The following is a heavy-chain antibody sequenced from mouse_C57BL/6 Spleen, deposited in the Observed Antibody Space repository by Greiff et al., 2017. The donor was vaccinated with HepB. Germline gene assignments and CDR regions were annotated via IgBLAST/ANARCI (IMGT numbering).Heavy chain of an antibody. CDR2: IDPSDSYT. V-gene: IGHV1-50*01. J-gene: IGHJ4*01. CDR3: ARYYYGSSFYYAMDY. Sequence: VQLQQSGAELVKPGASVKLSCKASGYTFTSYWMQWVKQRPGQGLEWIGEIDPSDSYTNYNQKFKGKATLTVDTSSSTAYMQLSSLTSEDSAVYYCARYYYGSSFYYAMDYWGQGTSVTVSS. D-gene: IGHD1-1*01. CDR1: GYTFTSYW.